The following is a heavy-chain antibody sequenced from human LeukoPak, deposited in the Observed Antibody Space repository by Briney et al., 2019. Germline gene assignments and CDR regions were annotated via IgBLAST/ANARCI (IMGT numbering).Heavy chain of an antibody. V-gene: IGHV1-69*05. J-gene: IGHJ3*02. CDR1: GGTFSSYA. D-gene: IGHD1-26*01. CDR2: IIPIFGTA. Sequence: PVKVSCKASGGTFSSYAISWVRQAPGQGLEWMGGIIPIFGTANYAQKFQGRVTITTDESTSTAYMELSSLRSEDTAVYYCARPGIVGATTDAFDIWGQGTMVTVSS. CDR3: ARPGIVGATTDAFDI.